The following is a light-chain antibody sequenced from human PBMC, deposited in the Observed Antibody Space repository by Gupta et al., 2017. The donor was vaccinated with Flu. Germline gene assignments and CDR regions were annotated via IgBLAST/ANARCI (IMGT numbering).Light chain of an antibody. CDR2: AAS. CDR1: QSVSSRY. Sequence: ERATLSCRASQSVSSRYLGWYQQKPGQAPRLLIYAASSRATGIPDRFSGSGSGTEFTLTITRLEPEDLGIYYCQHYGGSPFTFGPGTKVDV. CDR3: QHYGGSPFT. V-gene: IGKV3-20*01. J-gene: IGKJ3*01.